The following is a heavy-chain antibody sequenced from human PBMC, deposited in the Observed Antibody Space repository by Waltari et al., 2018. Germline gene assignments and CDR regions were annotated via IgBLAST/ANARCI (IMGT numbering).Heavy chain of an antibody. Sequence: EVQLVESGGGLVQPGRSLRLSCAASGFTFDDYAMHWVRQAPGKGLEWVSGISWNGGSIVEADSVKGRFNICRDNAKNSLYLQMNSLRAEDTALYYCAKETGHPHYYYYYMDVWGKGTTVTVSS. CDR3: AKETGHPHYYYYYMDV. V-gene: IGHV3-9*01. J-gene: IGHJ6*03. CDR2: ISWNGGSI. CDR1: GFTFDDYA.